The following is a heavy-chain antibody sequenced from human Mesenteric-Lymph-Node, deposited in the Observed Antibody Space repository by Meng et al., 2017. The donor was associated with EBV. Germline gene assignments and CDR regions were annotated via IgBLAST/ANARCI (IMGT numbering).Heavy chain of an antibody. CDR2: IYHSGRT. CDR1: CGPIRSSNW. D-gene: IGHD4-17*01. J-gene: IGHJ4*02. V-gene: IGHV4-4*02. CDR3: ARVTVTGGYYFDY. Sequence: QVRLQVSGPGLVKRSGTLSLPYAVSCGPIRSSNWWSWVRQPPGKGLEWIGEIYHSGRTSYNPSLKSRVSLSVEKSKNHFSLNLSSVTAADTAVYYCARVTVTGGYYFDYWGQGSLVTVSS.